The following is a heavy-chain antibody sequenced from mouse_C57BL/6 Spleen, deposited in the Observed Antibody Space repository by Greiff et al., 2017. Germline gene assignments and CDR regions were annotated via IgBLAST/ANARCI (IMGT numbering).Heavy chain of an antibody. CDR2: ISGGGGNT. J-gene: IGHJ4*01. Sequence: EVKLMESGGGLVKPGGSLKLSCAASGFTFSSYTMSWVRQTPEKRLEWVATISGGGGNTYYPDRVKGRFTISRDNAKNTLYLQMSSLRSEDTALYYCARHGYSNHGGSAMDYWGQGTSVTVSS. D-gene: IGHD2-5*01. V-gene: IGHV5-9*01. CDR3: ARHGYSNHGGSAMDY. CDR1: GFTFSSYT.